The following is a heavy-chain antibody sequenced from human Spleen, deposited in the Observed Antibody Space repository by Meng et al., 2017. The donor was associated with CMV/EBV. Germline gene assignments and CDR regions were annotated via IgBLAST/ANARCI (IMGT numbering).Heavy chain of an antibody. J-gene: IGHJ5*02. CDR3: ARGGSMVRGVNWFDP. CDR2: IYTGDST. CDR1: GFTFSSYA. V-gene: IGHV3-23*03. D-gene: IGHD3-10*01. Sequence: GGSLRLSCAASGFTFSSYAMSWVRQAPGKGLEWVSVIYTGDSTYYADSVKGRFTISRDTSKNTVDLQMNNLRVEDTAVYFCARGGSMVRGVNWFDPWGQGTLVTVSS.